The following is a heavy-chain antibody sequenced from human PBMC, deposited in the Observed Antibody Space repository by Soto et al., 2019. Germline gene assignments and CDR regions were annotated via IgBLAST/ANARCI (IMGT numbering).Heavy chain of an antibody. Sequence: QVHLVESGGGVIQPGRSLRLSCEASGFAFDTYGMHWIRQGAGQGLEWVATMSYDGSKIYYRDSVRGRFSISRDDSKRTLYLQMNSLRAKDTAVYYCAKDRDPYYYYYLMDVWGQGTTVTVSS. CDR3: AKDRDPYYYYYLMDV. CDR1: GFAFDTYG. CDR2: MSYDGSKI. V-gene: IGHV3-30*18. J-gene: IGHJ6*02.